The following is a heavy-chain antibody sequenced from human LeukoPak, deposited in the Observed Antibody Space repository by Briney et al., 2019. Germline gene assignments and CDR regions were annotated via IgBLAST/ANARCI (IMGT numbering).Heavy chain of an antibody. J-gene: IGHJ4*02. CDR2: IYGRAST. Sequence: SETLSLTCAVSGYFLGKHYYWGWIRQSPGKGLEWIGRIYGRASTSYNPSLMNRVTMSVDTSKNHFSLQLTSVTAADTAVYYCARYDSRGSASTKFDYWGPGIQVTVSS. D-gene: IGHD3-3*01. V-gene: IGHV4-38-2*01. CDR3: ARYDSRGSASTKFDY. CDR1: GYFLGKHYY.